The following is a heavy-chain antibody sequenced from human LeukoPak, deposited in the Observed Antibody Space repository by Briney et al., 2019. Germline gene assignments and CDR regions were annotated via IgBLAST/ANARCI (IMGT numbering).Heavy chain of an antibody. CDR3: ARDSDIVVVPAANWFDP. D-gene: IGHD2-2*01. V-gene: IGHV1-2*02. CDR1: GYTFTSYY. Sequence: ASVKVSCKASGYTFTSYYMHWVRQAPGQGLEWMGWINPNSGGTNYAQKFQGRVTMTRDTSISTAYMELSRLRSDDTAVYYCARDSDIVVVPAANWFDPWGQGTLVTVSS. CDR2: INPNSGGT. J-gene: IGHJ5*02.